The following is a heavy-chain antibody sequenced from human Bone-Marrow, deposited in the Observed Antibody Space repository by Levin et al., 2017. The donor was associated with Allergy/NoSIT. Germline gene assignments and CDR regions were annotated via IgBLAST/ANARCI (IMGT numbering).Heavy chain of an antibody. CDR3: ARDSRGSALPFDV. D-gene: IGHD3-10*01. Sequence: LRLSCTVSGGSISSDGYSWSWIRQPPGKGLEWIGYIYHTGSTYYNPSLKSRVIISVDISKNQISLKLSSVTAADTAVYYCARDSRGSALPFDVWGQGTMVTVSS. CDR1: GGSISSDGYS. J-gene: IGHJ3*01. CDR2: IYHTGST. V-gene: IGHV4-30-2*01.